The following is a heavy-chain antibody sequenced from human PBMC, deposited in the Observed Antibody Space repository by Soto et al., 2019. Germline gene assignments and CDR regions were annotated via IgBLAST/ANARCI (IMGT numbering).Heavy chain of an antibody. J-gene: IGHJ4*02. CDR2: ISAYNGNT. CDR3: ASRYCSSTSCYEDY. V-gene: IGHV1-18*04. D-gene: IGHD2-2*01. Sequence: ASVKVSGKASGCTFTSYGISWVRQAPGQGLEWMGWISAYNGNTNYAQKLQGRVTRTTDTSTSTAYMELRSLRSDDTAVYYCASRYCSSTSCYEDYLGKGTPGTDFS. CDR1: GCTFTSYG.